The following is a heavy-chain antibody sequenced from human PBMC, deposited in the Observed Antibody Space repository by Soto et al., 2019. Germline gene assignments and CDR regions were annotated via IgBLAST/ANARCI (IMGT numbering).Heavy chain of an antibody. CDR2: ISDSGTTT. D-gene: IGHD3-10*01. V-gene: IGHV3-11*01. CDR3: AGDPYYYASDF. J-gene: IGHJ4*02. Sequence: PGGSLRLSCAASGFTFSNHYMTWIRQAPGKGLEWVSKISDSGTTTYYADSVKGRFTVSRDNAKNSAYLQMNSLRAEDTAVYYCAGDPYYYASDFWGQGTLVTVSS. CDR1: GFTFSNHY.